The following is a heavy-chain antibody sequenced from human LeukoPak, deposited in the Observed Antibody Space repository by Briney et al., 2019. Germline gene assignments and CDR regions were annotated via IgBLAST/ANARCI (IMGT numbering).Heavy chain of an antibody. D-gene: IGHD6-13*01. V-gene: IGHV5-51*01. Sequence: GGSLQISCQGSGSPFTSYWIGWVRQLPGKGLEWMGIIYPGDSDTRYSPSFQGQVTISADNSISTAYLQWSSLKASDTAMYYCARLAAAGPTYDRCWGQGTLVTVSS. CDR1: GSPFTSYW. J-gene: IGHJ4*02. CDR3: ARLAAAGPTYDRC. CDR2: IYPGDSDT.